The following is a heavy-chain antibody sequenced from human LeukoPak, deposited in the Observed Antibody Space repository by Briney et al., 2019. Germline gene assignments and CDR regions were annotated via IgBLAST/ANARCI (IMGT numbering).Heavy chain of an antibody. CDR3: ADPGGPY. D-gene: IGHD4-23*01. CDR1: GFTFSTYW. J-gene: IGHJ4*02. CDR2: LKESGTEK. V-gene: IGHV3-7*01. Sequence: PGGSLRLSCAASGFTFSTYWMSWVRQAPGKGLEWVANLKESGTEKTYVDSVKGRFTISRDNTKNSLYLQMNYLRAEDTAVHFCADPGGPYWGQGTLVTVSS.